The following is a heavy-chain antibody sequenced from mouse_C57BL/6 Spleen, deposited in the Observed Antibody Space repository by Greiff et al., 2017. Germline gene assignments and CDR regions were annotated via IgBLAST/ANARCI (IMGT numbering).Heavy chain of an antibody. CDR1: GYTFTDY. V-gene: IGHV1-26*01. J-gene: IGHJ1*03. CDR3: ARDYGSSFGYFDV. D-gene: IGHD1-1*01. Sequence: VQLQQSGPELVKPGASVKISCKASGYTFTDYMNWVKQSHGKSLEWIGDINPNNGGTSYNQKFKGKATLTVDKSSSTAYMELRSLTSEDSAVYYCARDYGSSFGYFDVWGTGTTVTVSS. CDR2: INPNNGGT.